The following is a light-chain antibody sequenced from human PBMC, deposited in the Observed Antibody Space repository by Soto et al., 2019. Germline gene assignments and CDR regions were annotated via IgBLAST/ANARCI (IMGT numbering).Light chain of an antibody. CDR2: EVS. V-gene: IGLV2-8*01. CDR3: SSYAGRNNVV. Sequence: QSALTQPPSASGSPGQSVTISCTGTSSDIGTYKYVSWYQHHPGKAPKLMIYEVSKRPSGVPDRFSGSESGNTASLTVSGLLTEDEADYYCSSYAGRNNVVFGGGTKVTVL. J-gene: IGLJ2*01. CDR1: SSDIGTYKY.